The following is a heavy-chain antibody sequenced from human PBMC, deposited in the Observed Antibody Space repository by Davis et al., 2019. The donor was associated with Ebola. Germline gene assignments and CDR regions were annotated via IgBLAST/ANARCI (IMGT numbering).Heavy chain of an antibody. CDR3: ATGYCSGGSCYSYWFDP. CDR1: GYTLTELS. J-gene: IGHJ5*02. V-gene: IGHV1-24*01. D-gene: IGHD2-15*01. CDR2: FDPEDGET. Sequence: ASVKVSCKVSGYTLTELSMHWVRQAPGKGLEWMGGFDPEDGETIYAQKFQGRVTMTEDTSTDTAYMELSSLRSEDTAVYYCATGYCSGGSCYSYWFDPWGQGTLVTVSS.